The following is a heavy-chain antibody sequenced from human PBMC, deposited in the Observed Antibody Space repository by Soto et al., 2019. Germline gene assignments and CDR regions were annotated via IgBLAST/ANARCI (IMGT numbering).Heavy chain of an antibody. J-gene: IGHJ4*02. D-gene: IGHD6-13*01. CDR2: INPSGGST. Sequence: QVQLVQSGAEVKKPGASVKVSCKASGYTFTSYYMHWVRQAPGQGLEWMGIINPSGGSTSYAQKFQGRVTMTRDTSTSTVYMELRSLRSEDTAVYYCARVAVGAAAPDYWGQGTLVTVSS. CDR1: GYTFTSYY. V-gene: IGHV1-46*01. CDR3: ARVAVGAAAPDY.